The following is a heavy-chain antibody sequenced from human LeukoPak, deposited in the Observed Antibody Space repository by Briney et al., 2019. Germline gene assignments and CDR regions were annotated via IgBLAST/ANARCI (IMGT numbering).Heavy chain of an antibody. CDR2: INHSGSP. CDR3: ARDLSDYYGSGSYRPIDAFDI. Sequence: SQTLSLTCAVYGRSFSGYYWSWIRQPPGKGLEWIGEINHSGSPNYNPSLKSRVTISIDTSKNQFSLKLSPVTAADTAVYYCARDLSDYYGSGSYRPIDAFDIWGQGTMVTVSS. D-gene: IGHD3-10*01. V-gene: IGHV4-34*01. J-gene: IGHJ3*02. CDR1: GRSFSGYY.